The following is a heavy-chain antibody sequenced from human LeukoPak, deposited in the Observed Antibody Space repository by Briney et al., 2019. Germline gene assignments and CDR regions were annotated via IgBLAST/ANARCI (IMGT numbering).Heavy chain of an antibody. Sequence: SLTHLCTPSGFTFGDYLMSLFRQAPGKGLEWIGFISGGTTEYAAYVKGRFTISRDDSTSIAYLQMSRLRTEDTAVYYCSRGSGWLSVYWGPGTLVTVSS. D-gene: IGHD6-19*01. J-gene: IGHJ4*02. V-gene: IGHV3-49*02. CDR2: ISGGTT. CDR3: SRGSGWLSVY. CDR1: GFTFGDYL.